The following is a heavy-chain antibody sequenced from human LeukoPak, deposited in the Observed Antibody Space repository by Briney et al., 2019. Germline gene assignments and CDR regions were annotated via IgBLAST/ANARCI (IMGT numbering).Heavy chain of an antibody. CDR2: IYTSGST. CDR3: ARDRRKTYCSSTSCYSVDAFDI. CDR1: GYSISRGYY. J-gene: IGHJ3*02. V-gene: IGHV4-4*07. D-gene: IGHD2-2*01. Sequence: SETLSLTCTVSGYSISRGYYWSWIRQPAGKGLEWIGRIYTSGSTNYNPSLKSRVTMSVDTSKNQFSLKLSSVTAADTAVYYCARDRRKTYCSSTSCYSVDAFDIWGQGTMVTVSS.